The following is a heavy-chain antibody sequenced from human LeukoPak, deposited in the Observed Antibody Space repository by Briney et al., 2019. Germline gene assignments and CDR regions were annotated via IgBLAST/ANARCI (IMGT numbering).Heavy chain of an antibody. D-gene: IGHD2-2*01. CDR1: GFTFDDYA. CDR2: ISWNSGSI. Sequence: PGRSLRLSCAASGFTFDDYAMHWVRQAPGKGLEWVSGISWNSGSIGYADSVKGRFTISRDNAKNSLYLQMNSLRAEDTAVYYCARTLQGYQLPSSFDYWGQGTLVTVSS. V-gene: IGHV3-9*01. J-gene: IGHJ4*02. CDR3: ARTLQGYQLPSSFDY.